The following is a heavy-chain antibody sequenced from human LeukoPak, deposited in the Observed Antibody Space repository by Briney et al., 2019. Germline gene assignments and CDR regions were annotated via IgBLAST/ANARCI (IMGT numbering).Heavy chain of an antibody. CDR3: AKDHDFWSGYFDY. CDR2: ISGSGGST. Sequence: PGGSLTLSCAASGFTFSSYAMSWVRQAPGKGLEWVSAISGSGGSTYYADSVKGRFTISRDNSKNTLYLQMNSLRAEDTAVYYCAKDHDFWSGYFDYWGQGTLVTVSS. CDR1: GFTFSSYA. J-gene: IGHJ4*02. V-gene: IGHV3-23*01. D-gene: IGHD3-3*01.